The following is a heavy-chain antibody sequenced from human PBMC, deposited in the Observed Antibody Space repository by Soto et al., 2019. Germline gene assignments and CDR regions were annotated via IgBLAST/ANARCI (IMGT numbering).Heavy chain of an antibody. Sequence: SETLSLTCAVSGYSISSSNWWGWIRQPPGKGLEWIGYIYNSGSTNYNPSLKSRVTISVDTSKNQFSLKLSSVTAADTAVYYCARGSTGYSSSWYRYWGQGTLVTVS. J-gene: IGHJ4*02. V-gene: IGHV4-28*01. CDR1: GYSISSSNW. D-gene: IGHD6-13*01. CDR3: ARGSTGYSSSWYRY. CDR2: IYNSGST.